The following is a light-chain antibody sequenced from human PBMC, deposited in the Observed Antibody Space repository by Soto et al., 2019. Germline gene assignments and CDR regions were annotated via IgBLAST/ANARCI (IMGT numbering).Light chain of an antibody. V-gene: IGLV1-40*01. CDR3: SSYAGSNNLV. Sequence: QLVLTQPPSVSGAPGQRVTISCTGSSSNIGAGFDVHWYHQIAGTAPKLLIYGNSNRPSGVPDRFSGSKSGNTASLTVSGLQAEDEADYYCSSYAGSNNLVFGGGTKLTVL. J-gene: IGLJ2*01. CDR2: GNS. CDR1: SSNIGAGFD.